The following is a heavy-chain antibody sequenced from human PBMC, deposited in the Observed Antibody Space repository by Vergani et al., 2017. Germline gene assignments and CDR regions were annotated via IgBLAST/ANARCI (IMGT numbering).Heavy chain of an antibody. D-gene: IGHD6-13*01. CDR3: AAAGSYSSSWLDAFDI. CDR1: GFTFTSSA. V-gene: IGHV1-58*01. J-gene: IGHJ3*02. CDR2: IVVGSGNT. Sequence: QMQLVQSGPEVKKPGTSVKVSCKASGFTFTSSAVQWVRQARGQRLEWIGWIVVGSGNTNYAQKFQERVTITRDMSTSTAYMELSSLRSEDTVVYYCAAAGSYSSSWLDAFDIWGQGTMVTVSS.